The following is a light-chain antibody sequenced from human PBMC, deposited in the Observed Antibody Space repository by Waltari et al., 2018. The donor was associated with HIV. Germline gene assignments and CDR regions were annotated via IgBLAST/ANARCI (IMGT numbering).Light chain of an antibody. CDR2: EVN. V-gene: IGLV2-8*01. J-gene: IGLJ2*01. Sequence: QSALTQPPSASGSPGHSVNISCPGGDNNIHDSKYLSWYQQHSDKPPKLIIFEVNKRPSGVPDRFSGSRSGNTASLFVSGLQPEDEATYFCSSFAGTNKLFGGGTKLTVL. CDR3: SSFAGTNKL. CDR1: DNNIHDSKY.